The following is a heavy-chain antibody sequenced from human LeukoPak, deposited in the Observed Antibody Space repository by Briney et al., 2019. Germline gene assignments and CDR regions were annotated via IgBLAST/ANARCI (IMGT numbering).Heavy chain of an antibody. CDR3: ARESHGHAFDI. D-gene: IGHD2-8*01. J-gene: IGHJ3*02. CDR1: GFTFSSYE. V-gene: IGHV3-48*03. Sequence: GGSLRLSCAASGFTFSSYEMNWVRQAPGKGLEWVSYISSSGSTIYYADSVKGRFTISRDNAKNSLYLQMNSLRAEDTAVYYCARESHGHAFDIWGQGTMVTVSS. CDR2: ISSSGSTI.